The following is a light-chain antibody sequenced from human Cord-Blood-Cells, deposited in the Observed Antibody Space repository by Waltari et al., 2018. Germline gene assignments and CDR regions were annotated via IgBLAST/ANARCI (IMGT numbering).Light chain of an antibody. CDR1: SRDVGSYNL. J-gene: IGLJ3*02. V-gene: IGLV2-23*01. CDR3: CSYAGSSTWV. CDR2: EGS. Sequence: QSALTQPASVSGSPGQSITISCTGTSRDVGSYNLGSWYQQHPGKAPKLMIYEGSKRPSGVSNRFSGSKSGNTASLTISGLQAEDEADYYCCSYAGSSTWVFGGGTKLTVL.